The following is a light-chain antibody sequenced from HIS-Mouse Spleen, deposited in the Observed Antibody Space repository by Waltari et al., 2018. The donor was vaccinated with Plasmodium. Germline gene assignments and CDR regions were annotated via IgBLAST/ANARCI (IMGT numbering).Light chain of an antibody. CDR3: SSYAGSNNLV. CDR2: EVS. Sequence: QSALTQLPSASGSPGQSVTISCTGTSRDVGGYNYVSWYQPHPGKAPKLMIYEVSKRPSGVPDRFSGSKSGNTASLTVSGLQAEDEADYYCSSYAGSNNLVFGGGTKLTVL. J-gene: IGLJ2*01. CDR1: SRDVGGYNY. V-gene: IGLV2-8*01.